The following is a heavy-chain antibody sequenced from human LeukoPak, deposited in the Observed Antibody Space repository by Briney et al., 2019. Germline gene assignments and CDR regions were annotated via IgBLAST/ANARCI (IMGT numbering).Heavy chain of an antibody. CDR2: ISPYNGNT. V-gene: IGHV1-18*01. Sequence: GASVKVSCKASGYTFTSYGITWLRQAPGQGLEWMGWISPYNGNTNYAQKFQGRVTMTRDTSISTAYMELSRLRSDDTAVYYCARDGLIAAAGTNWFDPWGQGTLVTVSS. CDR1: GYTFTSYG. D-gene: IGHD6-13*01. CDR3: ARDGLIAAAGTNWFDP. J-gene: IGHJ5*02.